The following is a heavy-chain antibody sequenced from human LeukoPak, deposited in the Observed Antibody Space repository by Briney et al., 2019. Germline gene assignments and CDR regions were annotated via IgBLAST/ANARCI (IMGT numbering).Heavy chain of an antibody. CDR2: IYYSGST. CDR1: GGSISSYY. Sequence: PSETLSLTCTVSGGSISSYYWSWVRQPPGKGLEWIGYIYYSGSTNYNPSLKSRVTISVDTSKNQFSLKLSSVTAADTAVYYCARITPGNWFDPWGQGTLVTVSS. J-gene: IGHJ5*02. CDR3: ARITPGNWFDP. D-gene: IGHD1-14*01. V-gene: IGHV4-59*01.